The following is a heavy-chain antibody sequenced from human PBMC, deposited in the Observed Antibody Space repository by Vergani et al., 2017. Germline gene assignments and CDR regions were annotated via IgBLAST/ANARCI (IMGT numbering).Heavy chain of an antibody. CDR2: IYYSENK. Sequence: QLQLQESGPGLVKPSETLSLTCTVSGGSITYGAFYWGWIRQSPGKGLEWIGSIYYSENKFYNPSLESRVTRSIDTTKNQFSLKLKSVTAADTAVYYCARCFRDEGMIYGGTVENWFDPGGQGTLGTVSS. V-gene: IGHV4-39*01. J-gene: IGHJ5*02. CDR3: ARCFRDEGMIYGGTVENWFDP. CDR1: GGSITYGAFY. D-gene: IGHD3-22*01.